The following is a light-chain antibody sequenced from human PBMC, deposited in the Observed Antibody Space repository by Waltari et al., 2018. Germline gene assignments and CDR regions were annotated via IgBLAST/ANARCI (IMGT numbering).Light chain of an antibody. CDR2: EAS. Sequence: EILMTQSPGTLSVSPGERATLPCRASQSVSSDLAWYQQKPGQAPRLRIYEASTRATGIPDRFSGRGSGTEFTLTISSLQPEDFGLYYCQQYNNWPPLTFGGGTKVEIK. CDR1: QSVSSD. V-gene: IGKV3-15*01. CDR3: QQYNNWPPLT. J-gene: IGKJ4*01.